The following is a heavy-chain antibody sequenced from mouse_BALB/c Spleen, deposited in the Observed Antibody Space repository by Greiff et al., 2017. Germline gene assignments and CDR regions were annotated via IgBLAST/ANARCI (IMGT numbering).Heavy chain of an antibody. CDR2: ISYSGST. CDR1: GYSITSDYA. J-gene: IGHJ2*01. V-gene: IGHV3-2*02. D-gene: IGHD4-1*02. CDR3: ARRANWPYYFDY. Sequence: DVQLQESGPGLVKPSQSLSLTCTVTGYSITSDYAWNWIRQFPGNKLEWMGYISYSGSTSYNPSLKSRISITRDTSKNQFFLQLNSVTTEDTATYYCARRANWPYYFDYWGQGTTLTVSS.